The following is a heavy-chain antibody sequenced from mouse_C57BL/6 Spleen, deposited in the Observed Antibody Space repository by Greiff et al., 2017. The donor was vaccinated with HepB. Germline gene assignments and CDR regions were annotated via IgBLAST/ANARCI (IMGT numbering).Heavy chain of an antibody. CDR2: IDPEDGET. Sequence: VQLQHSGAELVKPGASVKLSCTASGFNIKDYYMHWVKQRTEQGLEWIGRIDPEDGETKYAPNFQGKATITADTSSNTAYLQLSSLTSEDTAVYYCARGRSPFAYWGQGTLVTVSA. CDR3: ARGRSPFAY. J-gene: IGHJ3*01. V-gene: IGHV14-2*01. CDR1: GFNIKDYY.